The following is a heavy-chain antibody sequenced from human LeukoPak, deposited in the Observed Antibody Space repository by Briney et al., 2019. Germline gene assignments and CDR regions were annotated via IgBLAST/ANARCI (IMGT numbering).Heavy chain of an antibody. CDR3: VRDGFYSDNSGYPFGY. CDR2: ITSSNYM. V-gene: IGHV3-69-1*01. CDR1: GFTFSTYS. D-gene: IGHD3-22*01. J-gene: IGHJ4*02. Sequence: KAGGSLRLSCAASGFTFSTYSMSWVRRAPGKGLEWVSCITSSNYMYYADSVKGRFTISRDNARNSLYLQMNSLRAEDTAVYYCVRDGFYSDNSGYPFGYWGQGTLVTVSS.